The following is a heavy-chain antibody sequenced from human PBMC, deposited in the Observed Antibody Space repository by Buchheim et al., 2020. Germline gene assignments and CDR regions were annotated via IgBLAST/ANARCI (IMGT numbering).Heavy chain of an antibody. D-gene: IGHD6-13*01. CDR2: IYYSGIT. J-gene: IGHJ4*02. V-gene: IGHV4-31*03. CDR1: GGSISSGGYY. Sequence: QVQLQESGPGLVKPSQTLSLTCPVSGGSISSGGYYWSWIRQHPGKGLEWIGYIYYSGITYYNPSLKCRVTISLDTSKNQFSLKLSSVTAADTTVYYCAGARWGIAAAGMSNWGQGTRVTVSS. CDR3: AGARWGIAAAGMSN.